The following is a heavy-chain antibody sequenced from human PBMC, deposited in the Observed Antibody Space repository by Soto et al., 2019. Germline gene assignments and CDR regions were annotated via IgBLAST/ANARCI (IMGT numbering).Heavy chain of an antibody. CDR2: INPSGGST. J-gene: IGHJ4*02. Sequence: GASVKVSCKASGYTFTSYYMHWVRQAPGQGLEWMGIINPSGGSTSYAQKFQGRVTMTRDTSTSTVYMELSSLRSEDTAVYYCARVGRWVRGVIQGPDYWGQGTLVTVSS. V-gene: IGHV1-46*01. CDR3: ARVGRWVRGVIQGPDY. CDR1: GYTFTSYY. D-gene: IGHD3-10*01.